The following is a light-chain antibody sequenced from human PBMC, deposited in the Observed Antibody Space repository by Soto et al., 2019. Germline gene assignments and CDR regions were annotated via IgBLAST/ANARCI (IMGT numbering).Light chain of an antibody. CDR2: DVS. J-gene: IGLJ1*01. CDR1: SSDVGDYTF. Sequence: QSALTQPASVSGSPGQSITFSCTGTSSDVGDYTFVSWYQQQPGKAPKLMVYDVSNRPSGVSNRFSGSKSGNTASLTISGLQAEDEADYYCCSSTSSITYVFGTGTKVTVL. CDR3: CSSTSSITYV. V-gene: IGLV2-14*03.